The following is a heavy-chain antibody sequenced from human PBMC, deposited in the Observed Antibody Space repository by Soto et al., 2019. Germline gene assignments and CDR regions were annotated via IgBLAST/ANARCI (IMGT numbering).Heavy chain of an antibody. Sequence: EVQLVESGGALVQPGGSLRLSCEASGFSFSSFAMNWVRQAPGRGLEWVSYISDDGASIYYADSLKGRFPISRYNAKNLLSLQMNNLRAEDTAGYYYARENFVQAWLHHFDHWGLGTLVTVSS. V-gene: IGHV3-48*03. CDR2: ISDDGASI. J-gene: IGHJ4*02. CDR3: ARENFVQAWLHHFDH. CDR1: GFSFSSFA. D-gene: IGHD5-18*01.